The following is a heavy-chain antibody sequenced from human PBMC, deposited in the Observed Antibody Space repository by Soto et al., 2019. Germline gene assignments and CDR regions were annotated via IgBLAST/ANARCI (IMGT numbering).Heavy chain of an antibody. V-gene: IGHV1-18*01. J-gene: IGHJ4*02. Sequence: VQLEQSGGEVKKPGASVKVSCKASGYTFNLYGITWVRQAPGEGPEWLGWISAQNGNATYAQRFKGRVTMSIETSTTTSYMELGSLTSDDTAVYYCARIMSTSRALGYWGQGTLVTVS. CDR3: ARIMSTSRALGY. CDR1: GYTFNLYG. D-gene: IGHD1-1*01. CDR2: ISAQNGNA.